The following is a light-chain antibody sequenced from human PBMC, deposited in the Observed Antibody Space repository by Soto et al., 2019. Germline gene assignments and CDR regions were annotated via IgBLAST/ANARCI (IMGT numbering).Light chain of an antibody. Sequence: QSVLTQPPSASGTPGQRVIISCSGTSSNLGSNTANWYQQFPGTAPKVLIYSNNERPSRVPDRFSGSKSGTSASLAISELQSEDEADYYCASWDDSVNGRVFGGGTKLTVL. J-gene: IGLJ3*02. CDR1: SSNLGSNT. CDR2: SNN. CDR3: ASWDDSVNGRV. V-gene: IGLV1-44*01.